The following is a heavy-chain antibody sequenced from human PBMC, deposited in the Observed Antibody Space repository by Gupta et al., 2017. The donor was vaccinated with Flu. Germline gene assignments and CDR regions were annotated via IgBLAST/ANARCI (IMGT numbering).Heavy chain of an antibody. Sequence: QEQLLQSGSELMRPGATVRISCKSSGYTFHIYPINWVRQAPGRGLEWMGWINTDTGKPTYAHGTTGRFVFSFDTSVSTTYVQINRLETEDTAVYYCARGLPTTIVQRFYSHSYMDVWGKGTTVTVS. CDR2: INTDTGKP. CDR3: ARGLPTTIVQRFYSHSYMDV. CDR1: GYTFHIYP. D-gene: IGHD4-11*01. J-gene: IGHJ6*03. V-gene: IGHV7-4-1*02.